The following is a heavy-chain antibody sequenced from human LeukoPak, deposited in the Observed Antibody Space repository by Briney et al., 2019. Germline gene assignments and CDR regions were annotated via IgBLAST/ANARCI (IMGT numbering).Heavy chain of an antibody. CDR2: IYYSGST. J-gene: IGHJ4*02. CDR1: GGSISSYY. D-gene: IGHD3-22*01. V-gene: IGHV4-59*08. Sequence: SETLSLTCTVSGGSISSYYWSWIRQPPGKGLEWIGYIYYSGSTNYNPSLKSRVTISVDTSKNQFSLKLSSVTAADTAVYYCARLNGSGYYYGIDYWGQGTLVTVSS. CDR3: ARLNGSGYYYGIDY.